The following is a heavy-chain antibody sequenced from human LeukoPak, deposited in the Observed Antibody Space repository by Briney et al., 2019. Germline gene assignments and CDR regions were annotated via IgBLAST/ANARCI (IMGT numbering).Heavy chain of an antibody. J-gene: IGHJ3*02. CDR1: GFTFNNYA. D-gene: IGHD3-22*01. Sequence: GGSLRVSCAASGFTFNNYAMTWVRQAPGKGLEWVAVISHDGSNKYYAESVKGRFTMSRNNSKNTLYLQMSGLRAEDTAVYYCARDPYYYDSSGYYLSLYVFDIWGQGTMVTVSS. V-gene: IGHV3-30-3*01. CDR3: ARDPYYYDSSGYYLSLYVFDI. CDR2: ISHDGSNK.